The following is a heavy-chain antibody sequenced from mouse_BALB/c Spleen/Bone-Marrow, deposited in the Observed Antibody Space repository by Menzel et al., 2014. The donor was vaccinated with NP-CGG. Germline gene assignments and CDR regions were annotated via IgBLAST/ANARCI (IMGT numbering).Heavy chain of an antibody. V-gene: IGHV1S81*02. Sequence: VQVVESGAELVKPGASVKLSCKASGYTFTSYYIYWVKQRPGQGLEGIGEINPSNGGTNFNEKFKSKATLTVDKSSSTAYMQLSSLTSEDSAVYYCTRSNGNWFAYWGQGTLVTVSA. CDR2: INPSNGGT. CDR3: TRSNGNWFAY. J-gene: IGHJ3*01. CDR1: GYTFTSYY. D-gene: IGHD2-1*01.